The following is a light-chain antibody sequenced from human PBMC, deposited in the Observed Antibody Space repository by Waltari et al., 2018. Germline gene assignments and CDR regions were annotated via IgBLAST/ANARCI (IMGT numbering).Light chain of an antibody. CDR3: QHYVRLPAT. J-gene: IGKJ1*01. V-gene: IGKV3-20*01. Sequence: EIVLTQSPGSLSSSPGERVTLSCRASQSVSRALAWYQQKPGQAPRLLIFGASNSATGIPDRFSGSGSETDFSLTLSRLEPEDFAVYYCQHYVRLPATFGRGTKVEIK. CDR2: GAS. CDR1: QSVSRA.